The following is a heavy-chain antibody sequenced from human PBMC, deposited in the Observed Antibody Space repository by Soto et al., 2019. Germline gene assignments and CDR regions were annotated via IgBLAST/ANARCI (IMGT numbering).Heavy chain of an antibody. D-gene: IGHD6-13*01. CDR3: AKGGSAALIAPSGRDNWFDP. Sequence: SGGSLRLSCAASGFAFDDYVMHWVRQPPGRGLEWVSGITWNGGTIRYVDSVKGRFTISRDNAENPLYLQMNSLRPEDTAVYYCAKGGSAALIAPSGRDNWFDPWGQGTQVTVSS. CDR1: GFAFDDYV. CDR2: ITWNGGTI. J-gene: IGHJ5*02. V-gene: IGHV3-9*01.